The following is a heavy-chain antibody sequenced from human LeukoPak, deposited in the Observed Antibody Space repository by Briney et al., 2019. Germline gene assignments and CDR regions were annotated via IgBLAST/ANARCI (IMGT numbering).Heavy chain of an antibody. CDR3: ARGNYYDNNGYSPELRY. V-gene: IGHV1-2*02. CDR2: SDPNSGAT. J-gene: IGHJ4*02. CDR1: GYTFTSYY. Sequence: ASVKVSCKASGYTFTSYYIHWLRQAPGQGFEWMGWSDPNSGATKYEHFQGRVTMTRDTSISTAYMELSRLRPDDTAVYYCARGNYYDNNGYSPELRYWGQGTLVTVSS. D-gene: IGHD3-22*01.